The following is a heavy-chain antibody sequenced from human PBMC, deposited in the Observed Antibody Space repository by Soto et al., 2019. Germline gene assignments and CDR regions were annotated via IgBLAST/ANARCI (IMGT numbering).Heavy chain of an antibody. J-gene: IGHJ4*02. D-gene: IGHD3-16*01. CDR3: ARDGDVNTGFGKDY. V-gene: IGHV3-33*01. CDR1: GFTFSNYG. CDR2: IWYDGGNK. Sequence: LRLSCAASGFTFSNYGMHWVRQAPGKGLEWVAFIWYDGGNKYYAESVKGRFTISRDNSKNTLYLQMYSLRAEDTAVYYCARDGDVNTGFGKDYWGQGTLVTVSS.